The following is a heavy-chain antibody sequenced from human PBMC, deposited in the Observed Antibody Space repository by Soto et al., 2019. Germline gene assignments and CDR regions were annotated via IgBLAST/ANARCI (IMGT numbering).Heavy chain of an antibody. CDR1: GFSFNNYA. CDR3: AKGNEAAPYYYFYALDV. CDR2: IIASGDYT. J-gene: IGHJ6*02. D-gene: IGHD1-1*01. V-gene: IGHV3-23*01. Sequence: PGGSLRPSFQAPGFSFNNYAKNWVRQAPGKGLERVSTIIASGDYTSYADSVRGRFTVSRDNSENTLYLQMNSLRAEDTAVYYCAKGNEAAPYYYFYALDVWGQGTTVTVSS.